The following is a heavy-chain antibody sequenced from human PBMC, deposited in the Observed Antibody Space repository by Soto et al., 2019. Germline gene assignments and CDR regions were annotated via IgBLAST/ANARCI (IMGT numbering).Heavy chain of an antibody. Sequence: PGGSLRLSGAASGFTFSSYSMHWVRQAPCKGLEWVEVISYDGSNKYYADSVKGRFTISRDNSKNTLYLRMNSLRAEDTAVYYCAGSSWMNYHYYYGMDVWGQRNTLTVCS. J-gene: IGHJ6*02. D-gene: IGHD6-13*01. CDR2: ISYDGSNK. CDR1: GFTFSSYS. CDR3: AGSSWMNYHYYYGMDV. V-gene: IGHV3-30-3*01.